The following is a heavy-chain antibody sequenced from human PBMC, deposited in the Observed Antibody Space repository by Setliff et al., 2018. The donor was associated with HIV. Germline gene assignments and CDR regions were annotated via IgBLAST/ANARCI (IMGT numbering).Heavy chain of an antibody. J-gene: IGHJ3*02. CDR3: ARDLTPFGPNPSGYSTGQRSHPFDI. D-gene: IGHD5-18*01. V-gene: IGHV1-18*04. Sequence: ASVKVSCKISGYTFTDFWIHWVRQAPGQGLESMGWISAYNDNTNYVQRFQGRITMTTDTSASTAFLELRSLRFDDSAMYFCARDLTPFGPNPSGYSTGQRSHPFDIWGQGTRVTVSS. CDR1: GYTFTDFW. CDR2: ISAYNDNT.